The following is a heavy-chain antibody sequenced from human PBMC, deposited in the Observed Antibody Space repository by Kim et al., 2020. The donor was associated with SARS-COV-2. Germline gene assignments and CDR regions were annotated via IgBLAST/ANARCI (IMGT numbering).Heavy chain of an antibody. CDR2: IYYSGST. CDR3: ASSITMIVVVIPWAAFDI. V-gene: IGHV4-39*01. J-gene: IGHJ3*02. CDR1: GGSISSSSYY. Sequence: SETLSLTCTVSGGSISSSSYYWGWIRQPPGKGLEWIGSIYYSGSTYYNPSLKSRVTISVDTSKNQFSLKLSSVTAADTAVYYCASSITMIVVVIPWAAFDIWGQGTMVTVSS. D-gene: IGHD3-22*01.